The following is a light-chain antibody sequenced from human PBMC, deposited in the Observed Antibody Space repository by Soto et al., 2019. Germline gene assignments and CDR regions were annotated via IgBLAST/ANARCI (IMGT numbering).Light chain of an antibody. CDR3: LLSYSCVMV. CDR2: DTT. Sequence: QTVVTQEPSLTVSPGATVTLTCGSSTGAVTSGHYPYWFQQKPGQAPRTLIYDTTNKHSWTPARFSGTLLGGKAALTLSGAQFDDEAEYYCLLSYSCVMVFGGGTKLTVL. V-gene: IGLV7-46*01. CDR1: TGAVTSGHY. J-gene: IGLJ2*01.